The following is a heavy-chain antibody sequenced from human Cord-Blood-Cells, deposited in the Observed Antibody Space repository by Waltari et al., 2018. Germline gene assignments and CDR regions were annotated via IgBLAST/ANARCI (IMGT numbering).Heavy chain of an antibody. J-gene: IGHJ4*02. V-gene: IGHV3-30*04. CDR3: ARDMGKYSSSWYVDY. D-gene: IGHD6-13*01. CDR1: GCTFSSYA. CDR2: ISYDGGNK. Sequence: QVQLVESGGGVVQPGRSLRLSCAASGCTFSSYAMHWVRQAPGKGLEWVAVISYDGGNKYYADSVKGRFTISRDHSKNTLHLQMHSLRAEAPAVYYCARDMGKYSSSWYVDYWGQGTLVTVSS.